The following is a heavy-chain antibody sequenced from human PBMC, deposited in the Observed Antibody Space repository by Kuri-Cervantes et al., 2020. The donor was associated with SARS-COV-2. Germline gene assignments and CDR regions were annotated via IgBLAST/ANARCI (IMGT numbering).Heavy chain of an antibody. Sequence: GESLKISCAASGFTFSSYAMSWVRQAPGKGLEWVSAISGSGGSTYYADSVKGRFTISRDNSKNTLYLQMNSLRAEDTAVYYCAKDALGYCSGGSCYGYYYYYMDVWGKGTTVTVSS. CDR1: GFTFSSYA. V-gene: IGHV3-23*01. J-gene: IGHJ6*03. CDR3: AKDALGYCSGGSCYGYYYYYMDV. D-gene: IGHD2-15*01. CDR2: ISGSGGST.